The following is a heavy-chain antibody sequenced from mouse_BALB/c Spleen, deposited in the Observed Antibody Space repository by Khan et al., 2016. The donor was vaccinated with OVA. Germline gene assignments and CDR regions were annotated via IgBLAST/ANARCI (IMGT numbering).Heavy chain of an antibody. J-gene: IGHJ3*01. V-gene: IGHV2-2*02. CDR2: IWSGGST. CDR3: ARNYDYDEGLAY. Sequence: QVQLKQSGPGLVQPSQSLSITCTVSGFSLTSYGVHWVRQSPGKGLEWLGVIWSGGSTDYNEAFISRLSISKDNSKSQVFFKMNSLQGNDTAIYYGARNYDYDEGLAYWGQGTLVTVSA. CDR1: GFSLTSYG. D-gene: IGHD2-4*01.